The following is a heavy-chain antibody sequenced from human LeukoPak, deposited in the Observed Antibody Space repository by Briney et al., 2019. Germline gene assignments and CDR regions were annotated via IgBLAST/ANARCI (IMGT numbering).Heavy chain of an antibody. CDR3: ARVKLSSVTAYYFDY. J-gene: IGHJ4*02. CDR2: IIPIFGTA. D-gene: IGHD2-21*02. CDR1: GGTFSSYA. V-gene: IGHV1-69*13. Sequence: ASVKVSCTASGGTFSSYAISWVRQAPGQGLEWMGGIIPIFGTANYAQKFQGRVTITADESTSTAYMELSSLRSEDTAVYYCARVKLSSVTAYYFDYWGQGTLVTVSS.